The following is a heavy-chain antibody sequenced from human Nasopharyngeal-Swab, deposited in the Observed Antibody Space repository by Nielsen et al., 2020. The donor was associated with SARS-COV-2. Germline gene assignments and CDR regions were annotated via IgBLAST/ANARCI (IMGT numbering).Heavy chain of an antibody. D-gene: IGHD2-2*01. V-gene: IGHV1-46*01. CDR3: ARDRGGYQLLLGSLDY. CDR2: INPSGGST. J-gene: IGHJ4*02. Sequence: ASVKVSCKASGYTFTSYGISWVRQAPGQGLEWMGIINPSGGSTSYAQKFQGRVTMTRDTSTSTVYMELSSLRSEDTAVYYCARDRGGYQLLLGSLDYWGQGTLVTVSS. CDR1: GYTFTSYG.